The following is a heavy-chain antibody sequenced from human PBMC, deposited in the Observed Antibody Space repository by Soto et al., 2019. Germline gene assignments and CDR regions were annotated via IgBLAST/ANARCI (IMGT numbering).Heavy chain of an antibody. J-gene: IGHJ6*03. CDR1: GFTFSSYW. V-gene: IGHV3-7*01. CDR2: IKQDGSEK. Sequence: GGSLRLSCAASGFTFSSYWMSWVRQAPGKGLEWVANIKQDGSEKYYVDSVKGRFTISRDNAKNSLYLQMNSLRAEDTAVYYCTRVVLRVEVVPAAKDGYYCYMDFWGKGTTVTVSS. D-gene: IGHD2-2*01. CDR3: TRVVLRVEVVPAAKDGYYCYMDF.